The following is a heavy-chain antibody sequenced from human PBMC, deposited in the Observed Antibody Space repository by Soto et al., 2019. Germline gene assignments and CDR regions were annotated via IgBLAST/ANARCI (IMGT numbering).Heavy chain of an antibody. CDR3: ARYDFTRLPYD. CDR2: INHSGST. J-gene: IGHJ4*02. D-gene: IGHD3-3*01. V-gene: IGHV4-34*01. Sequence: QVQLQQWGAGLLKPSETLSLTCAVYGGSFSGYYWSWIRQPPGKGLEWIGEINHSGSTNYNPSLKSRVTLSVDTSKIQFSLKLSSVTAADTAVYYGARYDFTRLPYDWGQGTLVTVSS. CDR1: GGSFSGYY.